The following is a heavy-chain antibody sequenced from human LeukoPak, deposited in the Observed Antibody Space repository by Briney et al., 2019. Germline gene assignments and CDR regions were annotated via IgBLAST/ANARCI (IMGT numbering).Heavy chain of an antibody. CDR1: GFTFSSYA. J-gene: IGHJ4*02. CDR2: IKQDGGEI. V-gene: IGHV3-7*01. D-gene: IGHD3-10*01. Sequence: GGSLRLSCAASGFTFSSYAMSWVRQAPGKGLEWVANIKQDGGEIYYVDSVKGRFTISRDNARNSLYLQMNNLRAEDTAVYYCAREEMGGTARSGALYWGQGTLVTVSS. CDR3: AREEMGGTARSGALY.